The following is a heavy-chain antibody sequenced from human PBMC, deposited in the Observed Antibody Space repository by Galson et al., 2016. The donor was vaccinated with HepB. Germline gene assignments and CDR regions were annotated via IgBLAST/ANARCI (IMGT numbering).Heavy chain of an antibody. CDR2: ISSSSTI. CDR1: GFTFSSYS. V-gene: IGHV3-48*01. Sequence: SLRLSCAASGFTFSSYSVNWVRQAPGKGLEWVSYISSSSTIYYADSVKGRFTISRDNAKNSLYLQMNSLRAEDTAVYYCASSGYSSSWYDYWGQGTLVTVSS. CDR3: ASSGYSSSWYDY. D-gene: IGHD6-13*01. J-gene: IGHJ4*02.